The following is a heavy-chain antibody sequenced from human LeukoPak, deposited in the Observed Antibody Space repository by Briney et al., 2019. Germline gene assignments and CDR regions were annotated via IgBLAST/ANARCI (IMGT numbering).Heavy chain of an antibody. J-gene: IGHJ6*03. CDR3: AKDDVCPTSGVGVIRVYYYMDV. V-gene: IGHV3-33*03. Sequence: GGSLRLSCAASGFSFSAYSMHWVRQAPGKGLEWVAGIWCDGSNKYYADAVKGRFIISRDKSKNTVYLQVNSLRAEDTAMYYCAKDDVCPTSGVGVIRVYYYMDVWGKGTTVTVSS. D-gene: IGHD3-3*01. CDR2: IWCDGSNK. CDR1: GFSFSAYS.